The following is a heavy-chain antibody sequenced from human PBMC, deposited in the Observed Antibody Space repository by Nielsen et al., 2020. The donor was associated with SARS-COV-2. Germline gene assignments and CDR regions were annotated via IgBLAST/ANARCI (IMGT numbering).Heavy chain of an antibody. J-gene: IGHJ3*02. Sequence: GESLKISCAASGFTFSTYALNWVRQAPGKGLEWLSYISGSGGTIHYVGSVKGHFTISRDNAANLLYLEMNNLRADDTAVYYCARLSDMYTRFNAFDIWGQGTMVTVSS. CDR1: GFTFSTYA. CDR3: ARLSDMYTRFNAFDI. V-gene: IGHV3-48*03. D-gene: IGHD3-3*01. CDR2: ISGSGGTI.